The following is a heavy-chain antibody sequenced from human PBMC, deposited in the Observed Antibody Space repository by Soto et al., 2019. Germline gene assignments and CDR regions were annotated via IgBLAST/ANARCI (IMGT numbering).Heavy chain of an antibody. V-gene: IGHV3-23*01. CDR1: GFSFTSYS. J-gene: IGHJ4*02. Sequence: PGGSLRLSCAASGFSFTSYSMSWVRQAPGKGLEWVSATSGSGVNTYYADSMKGRFSISRDNSKNILDLQMNSLRADDTAMYFCARSLFMVAPDNEPFDYWGQGTLVTVSA. D-gene: IGHD5-12*01. CDR3: ARSLFMVAPDNEPFDY. CDR2: TSGSGVNT.